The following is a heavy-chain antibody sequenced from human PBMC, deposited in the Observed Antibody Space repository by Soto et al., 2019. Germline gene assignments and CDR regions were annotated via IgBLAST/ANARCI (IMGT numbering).Heavy chain of an antibody. D-gene: IGHD6-19*01. J-gene: IGHJ6*02. CDR2: INAGNGNT. CDR1: GYTFTSYA. V-gene: IGHV1-3*01. Sequence: ASVKVSCKASGYTFTSYAMHWVRQAPGQRLEWMGWINAGNGNTKYSQKFQGRVTITRDTSASTAYMELSSLRSEDTAVYYCARIGSGWHYYYYGMDVWGQGTTVTVSS. CDR3: ARIGSGWHYYYYGMDV.